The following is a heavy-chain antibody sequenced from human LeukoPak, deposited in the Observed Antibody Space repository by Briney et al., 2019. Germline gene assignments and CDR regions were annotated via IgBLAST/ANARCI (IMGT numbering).Heavy chain of an antibody. J-gene: IGHJ4*02. CDR2: INQDGSEK. CDR3: TRRLDE. CDR1: GFSFNNDW. D-gene: IGHD3-16*01. Sequence: GGSLRLSCATSGFSFNNDWMDWVRQAPGKGLEWVANINQDGSEKNCLDSVKGRFTISRDNAQNSLYLQMNGLRAEDTAVYYCTRRLDEWGQGTLVTVSS. V-gene: IGHV3-7*01.